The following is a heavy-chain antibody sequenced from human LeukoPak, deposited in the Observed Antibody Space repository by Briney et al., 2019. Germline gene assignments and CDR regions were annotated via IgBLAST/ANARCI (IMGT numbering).Heavy chain of an antibody. J-gene: IGHJ3*02. V-gene: IGHV4-4*07. CDR1: GGSINNFY. CDR2: IYTSGNTNY. CDR3: ATYSSASDAFDI. Sequence: SETLSLTCTVSGGSINNFYLSWIRQPAGKGLEWIGHIYTSGNTNYNYNPSLKSRVSMSIDTSKNQFSLKLSSVAAADTAFYYCATYSSASDAFDIWGQGTKVTVSS. D-gene: IGHD6-19*01.